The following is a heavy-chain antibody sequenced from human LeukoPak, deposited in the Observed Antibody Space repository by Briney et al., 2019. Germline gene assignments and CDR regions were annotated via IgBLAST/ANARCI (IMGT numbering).Heavy chain of an antibody. CDR2: IRSKAYGGTT. Sequence: GGSLRLSCTASGFTFGDYAMSWVRQAPGKGLEWVGFIRSKAYGGTTEYAASVKGRFTIPRDDSKSIAYLQMNSLKTEDTAVYYCTREVTRYYYYGMDVWGQGTTATVSS. J-gene: IGHJ6*02. CDR1: GFTFGDYA. D-gene: IGHD4-17*01. CDR3: TREVTRYYYYGMDV. V-gene: IGHV3-49*04.